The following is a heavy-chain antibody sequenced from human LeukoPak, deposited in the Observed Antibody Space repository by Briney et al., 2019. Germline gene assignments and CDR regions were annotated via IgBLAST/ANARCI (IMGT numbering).Heavy chain of an antibody. D-gene: IGHD3-10*01. V-gene: IGHV3-7*01. CDR1: GFTFSSYW. CDR2: IKQDGSEK. Sequence: PGGSLRLSCAASGFTFSSYWMSWVRQAPGKGLEWVANIKQDGSEKYYVDSVKGRFTISRDNAKSSLYLQMNSLRAEETAVYYCARGLRGVIKFGWFDPWGQGTLVTVSS. J-gene: IGHJ5*02. CDR3: ARGLRGVIKFGWFDP.